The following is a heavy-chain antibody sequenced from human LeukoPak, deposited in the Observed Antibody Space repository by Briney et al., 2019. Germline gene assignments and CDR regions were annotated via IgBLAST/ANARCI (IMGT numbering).Heavy chain of an antibody. CDR3: AGSSSWEYFDY. D-gene: IGHD6-13*01. CDR2: IYYSGST. J-gene: IGHJ4*02. CDR1: GVSISSYY. Sequence: PSETLSLTCTVSGVSISSYYWSWIRQPPGKGLEWIGYIYYSGSTNYNPSLKSRVTISVDTSKNQFSLKLSSVTAADTAVYYCAGSSSWEYFDYWGQGTLVTVSS. V-gene: IGHV4-59*01.